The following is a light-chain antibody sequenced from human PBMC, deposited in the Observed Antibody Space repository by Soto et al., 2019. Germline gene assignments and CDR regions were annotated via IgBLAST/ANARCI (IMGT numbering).Light chain of an antibody. CDR2: EVT. J-gene: IGLJ2*01. V-gene: IGLV2-8*01. Sequence: QSALTQPPSASGSPGQSVTISCTGTSSDVGGYNYVSWYQHHPGKAPKLMIYEVTKRPSGVPDRFSGSKSGNTASLTVSGRQAEDEAAYYCSSYAGSNNPVIFGGGTKLTVL. CDR1: SSDVGGYNY. CDR3: SSYAGSNNPVI.